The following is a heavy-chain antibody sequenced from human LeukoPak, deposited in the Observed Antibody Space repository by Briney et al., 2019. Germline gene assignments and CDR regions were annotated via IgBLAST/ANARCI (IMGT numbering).Heavy chain of an antibody. CDR3: ARGEYYDSSGYYYTY. D-gene: IGHD3-22*01. J-gene: IGHJ4*02. V-gene: IGHV1-2*02. Sequence: ASVKVSCKASGYIFTGYYMHWVRQAPGQGLEWMGWINPNSGDTNYAQKFQGRVTMTRDTSISTAYMELSRLRSDDTAVYYCARGEYYDSSGYYYTYWGQGTLVTVSS. CDR2: INPNSGDT. CDR1: GYIFTGYY.